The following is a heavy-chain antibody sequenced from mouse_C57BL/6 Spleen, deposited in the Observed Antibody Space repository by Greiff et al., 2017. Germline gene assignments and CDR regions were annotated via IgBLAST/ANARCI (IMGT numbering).Heavy chain of an antibody. CDR3: ARLGVEVYY. CDR2: IDPSDSYT. CDR1: GYTFTSYW. J-gene: IGHJ2*01. V-gene: IGHV1-50*01. Sequence: QVQLQQPGAELVKPGASVKLSCKASGYTFTSYWMQWVNQRPGQGLEWIGEIDPSDSYTNYNQKFKGKATLTVDTSSSTAYMQLSSLTSECSAVYYCARLGVEVYYWGQGTTLTVSS.